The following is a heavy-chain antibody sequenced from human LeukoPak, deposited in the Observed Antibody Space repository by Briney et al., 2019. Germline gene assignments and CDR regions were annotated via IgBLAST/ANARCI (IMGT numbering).Heavy chain of an antibody. J-gene: IGHJ4*02. CDR1: GFRFKSW. D-gene: IGHD4-17*01. Sequence: GGSLRLSCAASGFRFKSWMNWVRQAPGKGLVWVSHIDTEGRRTNYADSVKGRFTISRDNGKNTLYLQMNSLRVEDTGVYYCARENYGIDSWGQRTLVIVSS. CDR2: IDTEGRRT. CDR3: ARENYGIDS. V-gene: IGHV3-74*01.